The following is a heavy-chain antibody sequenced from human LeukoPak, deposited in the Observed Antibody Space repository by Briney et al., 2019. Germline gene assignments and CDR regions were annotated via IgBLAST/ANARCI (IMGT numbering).Heavy chain of an antibody. J-gene: IGHJ5*02. Sequence: SETLSLTCAVSGYSISSGYYWGGIRQPPGKGLEWIGSIYHSGSTYYTPSLKSRVTISADTSKSQFSLKLSCLTAADTAVYYCARKYSYTSSWLSWGQGTLATVSS. D-gene: IGHD6-13*01. CDR3: ARKYSYTSSWLS. CDR2: IYHSGST. CDR1: GYSISSGYY. V-gene: IGHV4-38-2*01.